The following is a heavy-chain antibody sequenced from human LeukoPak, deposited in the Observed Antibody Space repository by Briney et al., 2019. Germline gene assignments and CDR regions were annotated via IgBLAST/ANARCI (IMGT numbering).Heavy chain of an antibody. CDR2: ISGSGDRT. J-gene: IGHJ2*01. CDR3: VRVQWWYFDL. CDR1: GFSFNTYG. V-gene: IGHV3-23*01. Sequence: GGSLRLSCAASGFSFNTYGMTWVRQAPGKSLEWFSAISGSGDRTFYADSVKGRFTVSRDSFKHTLSLQMNSLRAEDTAIYAKVRVQWWYFDLWGRGTLVTVSS. D-gene: IGHD6-19*01.